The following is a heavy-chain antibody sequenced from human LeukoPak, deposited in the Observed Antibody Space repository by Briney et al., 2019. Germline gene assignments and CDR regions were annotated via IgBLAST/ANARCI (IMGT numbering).Heavy chain of an antibody. Sequence: PSETLSLTCTVSGGSISSYYWSWIRQPAGKGLEWIGRIYTTGSTNYNPSLKSRVTMSLDTSKNQFSLNLTSVTAADTAVYYCARDRTYGGNSGFDYWGQGTLVTVSS. CDR2: IYTTGST. V-gene: IGHV4-4*07. CDR3: ARDRTYGGNSGFDY. D-gene: IGHD4-23*01. J-gene: IGHJ4*02. CDR1: GGSISSYY.